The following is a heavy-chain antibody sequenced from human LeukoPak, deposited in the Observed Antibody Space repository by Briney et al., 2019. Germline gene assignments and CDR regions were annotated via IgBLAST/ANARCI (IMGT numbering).Heavy chain of an antibody. D-gene: IGHD3-22*01. J-gene: IGHJ4*02. CDR2: ISGSGGST. CDR1: GFTFSSYS. CDR3: AKDSGDSSLYYFDY. V-gene: IGHV3-23*01. Sequence: GGSLRLACAASGFTFSSYSMNWVRQAPGKGLEWVSAISGSGGSTYYADSVKGRFTISRDNSKNTLYLQMNSLRAEDTAVYYCAKDSGDSSLYYFDYWGQGTLVTVSS.